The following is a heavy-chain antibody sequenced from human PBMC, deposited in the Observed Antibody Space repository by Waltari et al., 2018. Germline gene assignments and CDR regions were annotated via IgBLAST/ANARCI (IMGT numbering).Heavy chain of an antibody. CDR1: GGSISSGSYY. J-gene: IGHJ4*02. D-gene: IGHD4-17*01. Sequence: QVQLQESGPGLVKPSQTLSLTCTVSGGSISSGSYYWSWIRQPAGKGLEWIGRIYTSGSTNYNPSLKSRVTISVDTSKNQFSLKLSSVTAADTAVYYCARVIDYGGILDYWGQGTLVTVSS. V-gene: IGHV4-61*02. CDR3: ARVIDYGGILDY. CDR2: IYTSGST.